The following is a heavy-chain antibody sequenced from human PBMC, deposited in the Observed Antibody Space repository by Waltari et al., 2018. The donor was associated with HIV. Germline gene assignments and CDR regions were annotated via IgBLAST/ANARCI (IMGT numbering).Heavy chain of an antibody. V-gene: IGHV1-69*01. D-gene: IGHD3-10*01. J-gene: IGHJ3*02. CDR2: IIPIFGTA. Sequence: PGQGLEWMGGIIPIFGTANYAQKFQGRVTITADESTSTAYMELSSLRSEDTAVYCCAREPPYGSGSYKIWGQGTMVTVSS. CDR3: AREPPYGSGSYKI.